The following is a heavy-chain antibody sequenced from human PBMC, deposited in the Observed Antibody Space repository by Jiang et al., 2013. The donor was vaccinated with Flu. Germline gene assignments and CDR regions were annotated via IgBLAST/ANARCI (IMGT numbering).Heavy chain of an antibody. D-gene: IGHD6-13*01. CDR1: GFTFMTYG. Sequence: VQLLESGGGLIQPGESLRLSCAASGFTFMTYGMSWVRQAPGKGLEWVSAISGSGDNTYYADSVKGRFTISRDNSKNTVYLQMNSLRAEDTAIYYCTKDSRQQLGIWFDPWGQGTLVTVSS. CDR2: ISGSGDNT. V-gene: IGHV3-23*01. J-gene: IGHJ5*02. CDR3: TKDSRQQLGIWFDP.